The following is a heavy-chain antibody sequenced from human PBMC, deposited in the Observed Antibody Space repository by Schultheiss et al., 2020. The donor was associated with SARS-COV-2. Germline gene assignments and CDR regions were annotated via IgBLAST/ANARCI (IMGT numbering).Heavy chain of an antibody. CDR3: ARAGGGQFLEY. J-gene: IGHJ4*02. Sequence: GESLKISCSASGFTFSSYGMHWVRQAPGKGLEWVAVISYDGSNKYYADSVKGRFTISRDNSKNTLYLQMNSLRAEDTAVYYCARAGGGQFLEYWGQGTLVTVSS. CDR2: ISYDGSNK. CDR1: GFTFSSYG. V-gene: IGHV3-30*03. D-gene: IGHD2-21*01.